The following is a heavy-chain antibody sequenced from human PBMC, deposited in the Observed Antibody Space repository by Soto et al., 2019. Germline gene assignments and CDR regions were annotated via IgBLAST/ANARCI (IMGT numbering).Heavy chain of an antibody. CDR2: ISYDRSNK. Sequence: QPGGSLRLSCAASGFTFSSYAMHWVRQAPGKGLEWVAVISYDRSNKYYADSVKGRFTISRDNSKNTLYLQMNSLRAEDTAVYYCARSPLLQPPSDYWGQGTLVTVSS. D-gene: IGHD2-15*01. J-gene: IGHJ4*02. CDR3: ARSPLLQPPSDY. CDR1: GFTFSSYA. V-gene: IGHV3-30-3*01.